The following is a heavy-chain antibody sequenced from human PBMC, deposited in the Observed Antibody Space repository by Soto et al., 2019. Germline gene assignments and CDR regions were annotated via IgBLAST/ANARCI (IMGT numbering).Heavy chain of an antibody. CDR1: GGSISSSSYY. CDR2: IYYSGST. D-gene: IGHD2-15*01. CDR3: ARLLMNATHYYGMDV. Sequence: PSETLSLTCTVSGGSISSSSYYWGWIRQPPGKGLEWIGSIYYSGSTYYNPSLKSRVTISVDTSKNQFSLELSRLRSDDTAVYYCARLLMNATHYYGMDVWGQGTTVTVSS. J-gene: IGHJ6*02. V-gene: IGHV4-39*01.